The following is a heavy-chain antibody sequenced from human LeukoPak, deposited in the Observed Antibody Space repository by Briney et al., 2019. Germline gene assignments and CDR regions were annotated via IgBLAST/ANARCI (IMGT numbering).Heavy chain of an antibody. CDR2: IIPIFGTA. CDR1: GGTFSSYA. Sequence: SVKVSCKASGGTFSSYAISWVRQAPGQGLEWMGGIIPIFGTANYAQKFQGRVTTTADESTSTAYMELSSLRSEDTAVYYCARDRDYYGSGSYSSFDPWGQGTLVTVSS. CDR3: ARDRDYYGSGSYSSFDP. V-gene: IGHV1-69*13. J-gene: IGHJ5*02. D-gene: IGHD3-10*01.